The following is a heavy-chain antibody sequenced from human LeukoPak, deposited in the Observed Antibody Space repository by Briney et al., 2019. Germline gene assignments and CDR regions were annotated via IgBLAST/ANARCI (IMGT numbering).Heavy chain of an antibody. J-gene: IGHJ4*02. V-gene: IGHV3-48*04. Sequence: GGSLRLSCAASGFTFSTYNMNWVRQAPGKGLEWVSYISSSSSTIYYADSVKGRFTISRDNAKNSLYLQMNSLRAEDTAVYYCARDTRHGGDGVDYWGQGTLVTVSS. D-gene: IGHD3-16*01. CDR3: ARDTRHGGDGVDY. CDR1: GFTFSTYN. CDR2: ISSSSSTI.